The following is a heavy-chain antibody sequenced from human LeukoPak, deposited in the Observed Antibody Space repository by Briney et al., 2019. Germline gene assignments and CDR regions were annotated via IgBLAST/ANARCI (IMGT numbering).Heavy chain of an antibody. CDR3: VKGSTAMVTYYFDY. V-gene: IGHV3-23*01. Sequence: GGSLRLSCAASGFIFSNYAMTWVRQAPGKGLEWVSVISDSGGSTYYAGSVKGRFTISRDNSKNTLYLRRSSLRVEDTAIYYCVKGSTAMVTYYFDYWGQGTLVTVSS. CDR2: ISDSGGST. CDR1: GFIFSNYA. J-gene: IGHJ4*02. D-gene: IGHD5-18*01.